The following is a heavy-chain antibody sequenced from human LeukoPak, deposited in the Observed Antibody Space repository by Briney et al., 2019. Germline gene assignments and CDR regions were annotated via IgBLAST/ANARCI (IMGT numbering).Heavy chain of an antibody. CDR1: GFTFSNHG. CDR2: ISPSGDIT. V-gene: IGHV3-23*01. CDR3: ARELVDSSSWYIFDYYYYMDV. D-gene: IGHD6-13*01. Sequence: GGSLRLSCAASGFTFSNHGMNWVRQAPGKGLEWVSGISPSGDITYYADSVKGRFTISRDNSKNTLYLQMNSLRAEDTAVYYCARELVDSSSWYIFDYYYYMDVWGKGTTVTVSS. J-gene: IGHJ6*03.